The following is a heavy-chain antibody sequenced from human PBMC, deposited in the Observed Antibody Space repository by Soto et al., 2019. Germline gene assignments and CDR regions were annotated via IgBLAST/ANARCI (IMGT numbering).Heavy chain of an antibody. CDR3: AREERPPHNGLDV. CDR1: GFSFSAYD. CDR2: IADNGGAN. J-gene: IGHJ6*02. Sequence: PGGSLRLSCGASGFSFSAYDMHWVRQAPGKALEWVANIADNGGANNHADSVKGRFTISRDNTKNTLYLQMNSLRLEDTAVYFCAREERPPHNGLDVCGQGTRVTGSS. D-gene: IGHD1-1*01. V-gene: IGHV3-30*03.